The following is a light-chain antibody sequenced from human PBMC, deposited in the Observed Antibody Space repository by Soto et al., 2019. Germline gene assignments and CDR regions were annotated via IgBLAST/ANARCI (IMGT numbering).Light chain of an antibody. CDR3: SSYTSSSTEV. CDR1: SSDVGAYNY. J-gene: IGLJ1*01. CDR2: DVS. Sequence: QSVLTQPASVSGSPGQSITISCTETSSDVGAYNYVSWYQQHPGKAPKLMIYDVSNRPSGVSNRFSGSKSGNTASLTISGLQADDEADYYCSSYTSSSTEVFGTGTKVTAL. V-gene: IGLV2-14*01.